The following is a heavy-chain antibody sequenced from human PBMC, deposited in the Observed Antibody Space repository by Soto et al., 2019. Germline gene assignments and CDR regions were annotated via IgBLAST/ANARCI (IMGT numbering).Heavy chain of an antibody. CDR1: GFTSSSYW. V-gene: IGHV3-74*01. CDR3: ARAVAGTRNGMDV. Sequence: EVWLVESGGDLVQPGGSLRLSCATSGFTSSSYWIHWVRQAPGKGLVWVSRISDGSSTNYADSVKGRFTISRDDAKNTLYLQMNSLRAEDTAVYYCARAVAGTRNGMDVWGQGTTVTVSS. CDR2: ISDGSST. J-gene: IGHJ6*02. D-gene: IGHD6-19*01.